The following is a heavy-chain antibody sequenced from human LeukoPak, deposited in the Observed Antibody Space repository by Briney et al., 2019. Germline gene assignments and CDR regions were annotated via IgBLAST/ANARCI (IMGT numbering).Heavy chain of an antibody. J-gene: IGHJ6*03. CDR1: GFSFSGSA. D-gene: IGHD2-15*01. CDR3: ASHPTDYSGEIYYYYYYMDV. V-gene: IGHV3-73*01. Sequence: GGSSRLSCAASGFSFSGSAMHWVRQASGKGLEWIGRIRSKTNNYATAYAASLKGRFTISRDDSKNTAYLQMNSLKTEDTAVYYCASHPTDYSGEIYYYYYYMDVWGKGTTVTVSS. CDR2: IRSKTNNYAT.